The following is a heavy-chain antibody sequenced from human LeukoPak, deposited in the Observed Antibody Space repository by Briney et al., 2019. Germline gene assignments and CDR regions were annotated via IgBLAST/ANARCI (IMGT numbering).Heavy chain of an antibody. CDR1: GFTVSSNY. J-gene: IGHJ4*02. CDR2: IYSGGST. CDR3: AKYYDSSGYYPH. D-gene: IGHD3-22*01. V-gene: IGHV3-53*01. Sequence: GGSLRLSCAASGFTVSSNYMSWVRQAPGKGLEWVSVIYSGGSTYYADSVKGRFTISRDNSKNTLYLQMNSLRAEDTAVYYCAKYYDSSGYYPHWGQGTLVTVSS.